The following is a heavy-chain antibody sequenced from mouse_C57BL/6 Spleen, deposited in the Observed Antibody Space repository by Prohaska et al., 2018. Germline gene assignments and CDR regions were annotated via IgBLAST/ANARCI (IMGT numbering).Heavy chain of an antibody. CDR2: IDPSDSYT. CDR1: GYTFTSYW. D-gene: IGHD4-1*01. J-gene: IGHJ2*01. CDR3: AVTVTRDYFDY. V-gene: IGHV1-50*01. Sequence: SGYTFTSYWMQWVKQRPGQGLEWIGEIDPSDSYTNYNQKFKGKATFTVDTSASTADMQLSSLTSEDSAVYFCAVTVTRDYFDYWGQGTTLTVSS.